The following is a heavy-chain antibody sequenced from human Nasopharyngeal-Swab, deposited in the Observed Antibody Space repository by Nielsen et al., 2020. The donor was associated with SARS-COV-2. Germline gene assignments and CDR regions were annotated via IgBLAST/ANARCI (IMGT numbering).Heavy chain of an antibody. Sequence: ASVKVSCKTSGYTFTDYYTHWVRQAPGQGLQWMGRINPTTGRTDSAQKFQGRVTMTRDTSITTVYMELSSLGSDDTAIFYCLRDDGEVAGAAPVGPDGGYWGQGTPVTVSS. CDR1: GYTFTDYY. D-gene: IGHD1-26*01. J-gene: IGHJ4*02. CDR3: LRDDGEVAGAAPVGPDGGY. CDR2: INPTTGRT. V-gene: IGHV1-2*06.